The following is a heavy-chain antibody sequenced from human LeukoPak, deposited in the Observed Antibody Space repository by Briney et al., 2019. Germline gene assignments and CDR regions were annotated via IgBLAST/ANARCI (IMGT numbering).Heavy chain of an antibody. V-gene: IGHV1-18*04. CDR2: ISAYNGNT. J-gene: IGHJ4*02. CDR3: ARGEIFAAGGEASDY. Sequence: ASVKVSCKASGYTFTSYYMHWVRQAPGQGLEWMGWISAYNGNTNYAQKLQGRVTMTTDTSTSTAYMELRSLRSDDTAVYYCARGEIFAAGGEASDYWGQGTLVTVSS. CDR1: GYTFTSYY. D-gene: IGHD3-16*01.